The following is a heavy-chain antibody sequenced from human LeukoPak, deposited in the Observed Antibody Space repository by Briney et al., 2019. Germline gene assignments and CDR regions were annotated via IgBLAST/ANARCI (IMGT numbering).Heavy chain of an antibody. V-gene: IGHV1-69*04. Sequence: SVKVSCKASGGTFSSYAISWVRQAPGQGLEWMGRIIPILGIANYAQKFQGRVTITADKSTGTAYMELSSLRSEDTAVYYCARDPFIAAAGGDYWGQGTLVTVSS. CDR3: ARDPFIAAAGGDY. CDR2: IIPILGIA. D-gene: IGHD6-13*01. J-gene: IGHJ4*02. CDR1: GGTFSSYA.